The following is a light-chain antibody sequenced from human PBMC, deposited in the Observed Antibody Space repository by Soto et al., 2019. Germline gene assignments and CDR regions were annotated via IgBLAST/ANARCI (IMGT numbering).Light chain of an antibody. J-gene: IGKJ1*01. CDR3: QPYNSYSRT. CDR2: DAS. Sequence: DIQMTQSPSTLSASVGDRVTITCRASQSILSWLAWYQHKPGKAPKLLIYDASSLESGVPSRFSGSRSGTEFTLTISSLQPDDFATYYCQPYNSYSRTFGQGTKVDI. V-gene: IGKV1-5*01. CDR1: QSILSW.